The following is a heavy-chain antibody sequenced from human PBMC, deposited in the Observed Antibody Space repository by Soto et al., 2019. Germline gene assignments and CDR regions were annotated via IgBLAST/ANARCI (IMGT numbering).Heavy chain of an antibody. D-gene: IGHD5-12*01. V-gene: IGHV3-21*01. Sequence: GGSLRLSCAASGFTFSSYSMNWVRQAPGKGLEWVSSISGSSSYIYYADSVKGRFTISRDNSKNTLYLQMNSLRAEDTAVYYCARDMGEYSGYDSAFDYWGQGTLVTVSS. CDR2: ISGSSSYI. CDR3: ARDMGEYSGYDSAFDY. J-gene: IGHJ4*02. CDR1: GFTFSSYS.